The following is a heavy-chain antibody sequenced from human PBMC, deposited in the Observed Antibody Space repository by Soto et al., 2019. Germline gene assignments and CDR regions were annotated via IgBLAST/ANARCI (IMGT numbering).Heavy chain of an antibody. CDR1: GGTFSSYA. V-gene: IGHV1-69*13. D-gene: IGHD3-22*01. Sequence: ASVKVSCKASGGTFSSYAISWVRQAPGQGLEWMGGIIPIFGTANYAQKFQGRVTITADESTSTAYMELSSLRSEDTAVYYCAKDYYDSSGYYSDYWGQGXLVTVYS. CDR3: AKDYYDSSGYYSDY. J-gene: IGHJ4*02. CDR2: IIPIFGTA.